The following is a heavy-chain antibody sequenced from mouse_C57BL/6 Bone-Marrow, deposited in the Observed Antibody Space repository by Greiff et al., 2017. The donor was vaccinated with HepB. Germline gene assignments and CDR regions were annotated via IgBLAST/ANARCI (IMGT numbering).Heavy chain of an antibody. CDR3: TRLEGPRAMDY. V-gene: IGHV6-6*01. Sequence: EVKVVESGGGLVQPGGSMKLSCAASGFTFSDAWMDWVRQSPEKGLEWVAEIRNKANNHATYYAESVKGRFTISRDDSKSSVYLQMNSLRAEDTGIYYCTRLEGPRAMDYWGQGTSVTVSS. J-gene: IGHJ4*01. CDR2: IRNKANNHAT. CDR1: GFTFSDAW.